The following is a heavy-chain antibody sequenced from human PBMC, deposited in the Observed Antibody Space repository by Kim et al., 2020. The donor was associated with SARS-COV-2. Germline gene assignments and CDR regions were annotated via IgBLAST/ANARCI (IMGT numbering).Heavy chain of an antibody. CDR2: TDGGTT. V-gene: IGHV3-15*01. J-gene: IGHJ5*02. CDR3: TTAGVA. Sequence: TDGGTTDYAAPVKGRFTISRDDSKNTLYLQMNSLKTEDTAVYYCTTAGVAWGQGTLVTVSS. D-gene: IGHD2-15*01.